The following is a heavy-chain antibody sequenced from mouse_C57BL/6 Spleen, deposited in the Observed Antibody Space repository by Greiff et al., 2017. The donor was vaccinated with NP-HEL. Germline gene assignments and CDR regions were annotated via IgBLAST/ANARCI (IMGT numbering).Heavy chain of an antibody. D-gene: IGHD1-2*01. Sequence: QVTLKESGPGILQPSQTLSLTCSFSGFSLSTFGMGVGWIRQPSGKGLEWLAHIWWDDDKYYNPALKSRLTISKDTSKNQVFLKIANVDTAETATYDCARSTTAPYYYFDYWGQGTTLTVSS. CDR2: IWWDDDK. CDR1: GFSLSTFGMG. J-gene: IGHJ2*01. V-gene: IGHV8-8*01. CDR3: ARSTTAPYYYFDY.